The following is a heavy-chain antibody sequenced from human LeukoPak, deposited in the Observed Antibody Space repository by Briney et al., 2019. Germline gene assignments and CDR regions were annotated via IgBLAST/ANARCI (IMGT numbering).Heavy chain of an antibody. J-gene: IGHJ4*02. CDR1: GFAFGNYA. Sequence: LGGSRRLSCAASGFAFGNYAMGWVRQAPGKGPEWVSSIDSSGSYTPSADSVKGRFTISRDNSENTVYLQMNSLRAEDTAVYSCAKISTVTENFHHWGQGTLVTVSS. D-gene: IGHD4-17*01. CDR3: AKISTVTENFHH. CDR2: IDSSGSYT. V-gene: IGHV3-23*01.